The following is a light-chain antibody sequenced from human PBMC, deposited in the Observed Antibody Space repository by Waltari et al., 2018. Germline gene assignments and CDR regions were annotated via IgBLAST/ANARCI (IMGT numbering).Light chain of an antibody. CDR3: QQYDKWTLYT. J-gene: IGKJ2*01. CDR2: DAS. Sequence: IVMTQSPATLPVSPGERATLSCRASQSVSSNLAWYQQKPGQAPRLLISDASTRATDIPVRFSGSGSGTEFTLTISSVQSEDFGIYFCQQYDKWTLYTFGQGTKLEIK. CDR1: QSVSSN. V-gene: IGKV3-15*01.